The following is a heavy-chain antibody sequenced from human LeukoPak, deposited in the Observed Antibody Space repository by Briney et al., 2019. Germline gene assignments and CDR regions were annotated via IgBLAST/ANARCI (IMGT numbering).Heavy chain of an antibody. CDR1: GFTFSDYG. CDR3: AKAAYFDSYDY. J-gene: IGHJ4*02. D-gene: IGHD3-9*01. CDR2: ISDSGGNT. V-gene: IGHV3-23*01. Sequence: GGSLRLSCAASGFTFSDYGMSWVRQAPGKGLEWVSGISDSGGNTKHADSVKGRFTISRDNSKNTLYLQMNSLRAEDTAVYYCAKAAYFDSYDYWGQGTLVTVSS.